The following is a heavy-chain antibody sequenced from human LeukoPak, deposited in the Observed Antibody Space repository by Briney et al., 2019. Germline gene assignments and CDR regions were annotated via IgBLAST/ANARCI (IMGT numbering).Heavy chain of an antibody. J-gene: IGHJ4*02. CDR3: AREMGAEGAPIDY. CDR1: GFTFSSYS. Sequence: GGSLRLSCAASGFTFSSYSMNWVRQAPGKGLEWVSYISSSSSTIYYADSVKGRFTISRNNAKNSLYLQMNSLRAEDTAVYYCAREMGAEGAPIDYWGQGTLVTVSS. CDR2: ISSSSSTI. V-gene: IGHV3-48*01. D-gene: IGHD2-8*01.